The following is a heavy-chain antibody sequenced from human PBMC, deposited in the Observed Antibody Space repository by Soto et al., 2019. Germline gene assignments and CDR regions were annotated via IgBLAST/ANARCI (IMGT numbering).Heavy chain of an antibody. CDR1: GGTFSSYT. V-gene: IGHV1-69*02. J-gene: IGHJ5*02. D-gene: IGHD2-15*01. Sequence: SVKVSCKASGGTFSSYTISWVRQAPGQGLEWMGRIIPILGIANYAQKFQGRVTITADKSTSTAYMELSSLRSEDTAVYYCASYIEGYCSGGSCSQMAWFDPWGQGTLVTVSS. CDR2: IIPILGIA. CDR3: ASYIEGYCSGGSCSQMAWFDP.